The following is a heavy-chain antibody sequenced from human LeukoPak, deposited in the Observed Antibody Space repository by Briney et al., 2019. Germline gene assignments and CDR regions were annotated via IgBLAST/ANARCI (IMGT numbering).Heavy chain of an antibody. J-gene: IGHJ5*02. D-gene: IGHD3-3*01. V-gene: IGHV3-30-3*01. CDR1: GFTFSSYA. CDR2: ISYDGSNK. CDR3: ARDRADFWSGSHWFDP. Sequence: PGGSLRLSCAASGFTFSSYAMHWVRQAPGKGLEWVAVISYDGSNKYYADSVKGRFTISRDNSKNTLYLQMNSLRAEDTAVYYCARDRADFWSGSHWFDPWGQGTLVTASS.